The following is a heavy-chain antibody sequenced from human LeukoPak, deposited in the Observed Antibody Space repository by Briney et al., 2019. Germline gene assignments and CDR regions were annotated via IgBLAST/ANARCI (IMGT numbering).Heavy chain of an antibody. V-gene: IGHV4-30-2*01. CDR3: ARVKQWPNYYYYSMDV. Sequence: SETLSLTCAVSGGSISSGGYSWSWIRQPPGKGLEWIGYIYHSGSTYYNPSLKSRVTISVDRSKNQFSLKLSSVTAADTAVYYCARVKQWPNYYYYSMDVWGQGTTVTVSS. CDR2: IYHSGST. CDR1: GGSISSGGYS. D-gene: IGHD6-19*01. J-gene: IGHJ6*02.